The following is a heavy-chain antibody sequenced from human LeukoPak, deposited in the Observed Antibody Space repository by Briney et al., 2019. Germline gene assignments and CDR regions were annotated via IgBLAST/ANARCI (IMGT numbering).Heavy chain of an antibody. CDR2: FDPEDGET. D-gene: IGHD3-10*01. CDR1: GYTLTELS. CDR3: ATHGRFGELSVDY. Sequence: ASVKVSCKASGYTLTELSMHWVRQAPGKGLEWMGGFDPEDGETIYAQKFQGRVTMTEDTSTDTAYMELSSLRSEDTAVYYCATHGRFGELSVDYWGQGTLVTVSS. V-gene: IGHV1-24*01. J-gene: IGHJ4*02.